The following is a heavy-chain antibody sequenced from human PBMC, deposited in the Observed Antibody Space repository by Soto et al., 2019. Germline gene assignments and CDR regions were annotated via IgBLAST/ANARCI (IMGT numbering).Heavy chain of an antibody. D-gene: IGHD5-18*01. Sequence: SETLSLTCAVYGGSFSGYYWSWIRQPPGKGLEWIGEINHSGSTNYNPSLKSRVTISVDTSKNQFSLKLSSVTAADTAVYYCARVRRGYSYGTYYYYYGMDVWGQGTTVTVSS. CDR3: ARVRRGYSYGTYYYYYGMDV. V-gene: IGHV4-34*01. J-gene: IGHJ6*02. CDR1: GGSFSGYY. CDR2: INHSGST.